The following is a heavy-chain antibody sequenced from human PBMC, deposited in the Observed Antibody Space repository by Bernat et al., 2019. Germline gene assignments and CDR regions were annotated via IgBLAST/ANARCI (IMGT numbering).Heavy chain of an antibody. Sequence: QVQLQESGPGLVQPSETLSLTCTVSGGSISSSYWNWIRQPPGKGLEWIGYIADTGSTHYNPSRKSRVTISLETSKNPCTRRVADVTAADTAQYYFERGGRYKAFWSGCEGRYYRYAMDVWGRGTKVTVSS. D-gene: IGHD3-3*01. CDR1: GGSISSSY. J-gene: IGHJ6*02. CDR3: ERGGRYKAFWSGCEGRYYRYAMDV. CDR2: IADTGST. V-gene: IGHV4-59*01.